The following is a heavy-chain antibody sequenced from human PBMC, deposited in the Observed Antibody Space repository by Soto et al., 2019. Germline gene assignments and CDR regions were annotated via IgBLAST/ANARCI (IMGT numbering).Heavy chain of an antibody. CDR1: GFTFSSYA. CDR3: AKSYYGDYAPTLDFYT. V-gene: IGHV3-23*01. D-gene: IGHD1-26*01. J-gene: IGHJ1*01. CDR2: ISGSGGST. Sequence: GSLRLSCAASGFTFSSYAMSWVRQAPGKGLEWVSAISGSGGSTYYADSVKGRFTISRDNAKDTLYLQMNSLRAEDTAVYYCAKSYYGDYAPTLDFYTWGQRNLLPISS.